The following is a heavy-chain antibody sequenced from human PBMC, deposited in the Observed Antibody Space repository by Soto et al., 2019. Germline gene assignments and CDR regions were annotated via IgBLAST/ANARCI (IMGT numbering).Heavy chain of an antibody. CDR3: ARDRCSSTSCYTGYYYGMDV. V-gene: IGHV4-30-4*01. D-gene: IGHD2-2*02. CDR2: IYYSGST. CDR1: GGSISSGDYY. J-gene: IGHJ6*02. Sequence: ASETLSLTCTVSGGSISSGDYYWSWIRQPPGKGLEWIGYIYYSGSTYYNPSLKSRVTISVDTSKNQFSLKLSSVTAADTAVYYCARDRCSSTSCYTGYYYGMDVWGQGNTVTVSS.